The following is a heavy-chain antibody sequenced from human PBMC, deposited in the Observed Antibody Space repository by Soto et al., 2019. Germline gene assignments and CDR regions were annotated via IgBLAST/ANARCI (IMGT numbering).Heavy chain of an antibody. Sequence: ASVKVSCKGSGYTFTSYYMHWVRQAPGQGLEWMGIINPSGGSTTYAQKFQGRVTMTSDTSTSTVYMELSSLRSEDTAVYYCGRDYGSGSYIDYWGQGTLVTVSS. CDR3: GRDYGSGSYIDY. J-gene: IGHJ4*02. CDR2: INPSGGST. CDR1: GYTFTSYY. V-gene: IGHV1-46*01. D-gene: IGHD3-10*01.